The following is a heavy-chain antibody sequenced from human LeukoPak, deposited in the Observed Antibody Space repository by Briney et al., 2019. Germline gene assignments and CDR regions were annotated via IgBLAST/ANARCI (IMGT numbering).Heavy chain of an antibody. CDR1: TAGSITGYH. J-gene: IGHJ5*02. CDR3: ARGGGYYVGWFDP. Sequence: PSQTLSLTCSVSTAGSITGYHWNWIRQSAGEGLEWIGRADTTGNTKYNPSLKSRVIISVDTSNKQFSLKLTSVTAADTAVYYCARGGGYYVGWFDPWGQGTLVIVSS. CDR2: ADTTGNT. D-gene: IGHD1-26*01. V-gene: IGHV4-4*07.